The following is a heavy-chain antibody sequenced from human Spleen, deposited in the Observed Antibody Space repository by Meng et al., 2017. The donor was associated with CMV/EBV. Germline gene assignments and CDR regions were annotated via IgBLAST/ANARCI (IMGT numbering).Heavy chain of an antibody. CDR3: ARDPRNWGA. V-gene: IGHV4-38-2*02. CDR1: GAFISSGYY. Sequence: SETLSLTCSVSGAFISSGYYWGWIRQPPGKGLEWIGSIYHSGNTYYNPSLKSRVTISVDTSKNQFSLRVSSVTAADTAVYFCARDPRNWGAWGQGTLVTVSS. J-gene: IGHJ5*02. D-gene: IGHD7-27*01. CDR2: IYHSGNT.